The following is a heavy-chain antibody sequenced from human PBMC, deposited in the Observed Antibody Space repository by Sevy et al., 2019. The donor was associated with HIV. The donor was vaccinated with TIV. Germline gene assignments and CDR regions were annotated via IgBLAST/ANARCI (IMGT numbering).Heavy chain of an antibody. Sequence: GGSLRLSCAASGFNFRTYSMNWVRQAPGKGLEWLSSISDDSRYIYYSDSVKGRFTISGANAKNLLFLQMNNLRVEDTAICYCARDFTIFGVVSGIDYWGQGNLVTVSS. CDR3: ARDFTIFGVVSGIDY. D-gene: IGHD3-3*01. J-gene: IGHJ4*02. V-gene: IGHV3-21*04. CDR2: ISDDSRYI. CDR1: GFNFRTYS.